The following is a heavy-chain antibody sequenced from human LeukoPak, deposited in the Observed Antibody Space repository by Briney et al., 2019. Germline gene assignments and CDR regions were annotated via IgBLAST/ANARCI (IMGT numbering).Heavy chain of an antibody. CDR3: AKSLVVVAAPDAFDI. D-gene: IGHD2-15*01. J-gene: IGHJ3*02. CDR1: GFTFSIYA. Sequence: GGSLRLSCAAFGFTFSIYAMSWVRQAPGKGLEWVSAISGSGGSTYYADSVKGRFTISRDNSKNTLYLQMNSLRAEDTAVYYCAKSLVVVAAPDAFDIWGQGTMVTVSS. V-gene: IGHV3-23*01. CDR2: ISGSGGST.